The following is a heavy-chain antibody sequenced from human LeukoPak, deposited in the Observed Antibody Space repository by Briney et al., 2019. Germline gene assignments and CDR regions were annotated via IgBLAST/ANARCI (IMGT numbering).Heavy chain of an antibody. V-gene: IGHV5-51*01. D-gene: IGHD3-10*01. CDR2: IYPDXSET. CDR1: GYRFTSYW. J-gene: IGHJ6*02. CDR3: ARVRLSRSYYGSGRFSYDYYGMDV. Sequence: GESLKISCQGSGYRFTSYWIAWVRQMPGKGLEWMGIIYPDXSETRYSPSFEGQVNISDDQSIDTAYLQWSSQKDSDTAMYYCARVRLSRSYYGSGRFSYDYYGMDVWGQGTTVTVSS.